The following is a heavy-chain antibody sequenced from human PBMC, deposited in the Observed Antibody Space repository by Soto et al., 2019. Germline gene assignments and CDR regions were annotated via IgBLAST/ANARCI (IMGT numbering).Heavy chain of an antibody. V-gene: IGHV3-11*01. J-gene: IGHJ5*02. D-gene: IGHD3-16*01. CDR2: ISKSGSII. CDR1: GFTFSDYY. CDR3: ARGLSPYSDYYDESTSETWFDP. Sequence: LRLSCAASGFTFSDYYMSWLRQPPGKGLEWVSYISKSGSIIHFADSVKGRFAISRDNAKNTPYLQMSSLRAEDTALYYCARGLSPYSDYYDESTSETWFDPWGQGTLVTVSS.